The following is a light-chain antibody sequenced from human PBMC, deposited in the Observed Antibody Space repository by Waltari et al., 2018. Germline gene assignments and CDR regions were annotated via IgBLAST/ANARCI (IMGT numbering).Light chain of an antibody. CDR2: GAS. V-gene: IGKV3-15*01. J-gene: IGKJ1*01. CDR1: QPVSSN. Sequence: EQVMTQSTATLSASPGERATLSCRASQPVSSNLAWYQQKPGQAPSLLIYGASTRATGIPARFSGSGSGTEFTLTISSLQSEDFAVYYCQQYNNWPRTFGQGTKVEIK. CDR3: QQYNNWPRT.